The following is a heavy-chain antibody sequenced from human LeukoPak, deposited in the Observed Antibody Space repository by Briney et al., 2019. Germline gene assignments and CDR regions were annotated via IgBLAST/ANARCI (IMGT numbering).Heavy chain of an antibody. J-gene: IGHJ6*04. V-gene: IGHV4-30-2*01. D-gene: IGHD6-13*01. CDR1: GGSISSGGYS. Sequence: SRTLSLTCAVSGGSISSGGYSWSWIRQPPGKGLEWIGYIYHSGSTYYNPSLKSRVTISVDRSKNQFSLKLSSVTAADTAVYYCARGRAAAGYYGMDVWGKGTTVTVSS. CDR3: ARGRAAAGYYGMDV. CDR2: IYHSGST.